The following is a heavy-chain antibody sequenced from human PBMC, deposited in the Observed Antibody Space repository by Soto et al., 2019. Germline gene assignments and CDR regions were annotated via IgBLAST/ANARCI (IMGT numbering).Heavy chain of an antibody. CDR2: INHSGST. V-gene: IGHV4-34*01. J-gene: IGHJ6*02. D-gene: IGHD6-19*01. Sequence: SETLSLTCAVYGGSFSGYYWSWIRQPPGKGLEWIGEINHSGSTNYNPSLKSRVTISVDTSKNQFSLKLSSVTAADTAVYYCARTIAVAGMGYYYYGMDVWGQGTTVTVSS. CDR1: GGSFSGYY. CDR3: ARTIAVAGMGYYYYGMDV.